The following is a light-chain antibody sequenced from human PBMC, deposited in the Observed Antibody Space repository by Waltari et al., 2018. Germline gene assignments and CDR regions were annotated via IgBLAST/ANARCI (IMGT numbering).Light chain of an antibody. V-gene: IGKV3D-15*01. Sequence: EIVMTQSPATLSVSPGERATLSCRASQSVSNNLAWYLQKPGQTPRLLIYGASIRATGIPARFSGSGSGTEFTLTISSLQSEDFAVYYCHQYNRWPRTFGQGTKVEIK. CDR3: HQYNRWPRT. CDR1: QSVSNN. CDR2: GAS. J-gene: IGKJ1*01.